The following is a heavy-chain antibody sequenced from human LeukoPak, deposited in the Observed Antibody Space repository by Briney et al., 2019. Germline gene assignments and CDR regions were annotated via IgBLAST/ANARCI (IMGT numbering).Heavy chain of an antibody. Sequence: SQTLSLTCAISGDSVSSNSAAWNWIRQSPSRGLEWLGRTYYRSKCYNDYAVSVKSRITINPDTSKNQFSLQLNSVTPEDTAVYYCARGATTYYDFWSGYYGAEYFQHWGQGTLVTVSS. J-gene: IGHJ1*01. V-gene: IGHV6-1*01. CDR1: GDSVSSNSAA. D-gene: IGHD3-3*01. CDR2: TYYRSKCYN. CDR3: ARGATTYYDFWSGYYGAEYFQH.